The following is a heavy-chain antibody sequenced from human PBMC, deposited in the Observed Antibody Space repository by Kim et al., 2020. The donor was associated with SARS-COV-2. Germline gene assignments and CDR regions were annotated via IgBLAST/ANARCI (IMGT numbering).Heavy chain of an antibody. J-gene: IGHJ4*02. CDR1: GGSISSSSYY. Sequence: SETQSLTCTVSGGSISSSSYYWGWIRQPPGKGLEWIGSIYYSGSTYYNPSLKSRVTISVDTSKNQFSLKLSSVTAADTAVYYCARHLEWELLFDYWGQGTLVTVSS. V-gene: IGHV4-39*01. D-gene: IGHD1-26*01. CDR2: IYYSGST. CDR3: ARHLEWELLFDY.